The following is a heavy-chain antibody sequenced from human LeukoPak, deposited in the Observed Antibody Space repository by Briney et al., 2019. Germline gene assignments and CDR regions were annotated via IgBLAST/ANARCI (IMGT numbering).Heavy chain of an antibody. Sequence: GGSLRLSCAASGFTFSNAWMSWVRQAPGKGLEWVGRIKSKTDGGTTDYAAPVKGRFTISRDDSKNTLYLQMNSLKTEDTAVYYCTTAGGGNYYDSSGYLHDYWGQGTLVTVSS. CDR3: TTAGGGNYYDSSGYLHDY. D-gene: IGHD3-22*01. V-gene: IGHV3-15*01. CDR1: GFTFSNAW. J-gene: IGHJ4*02. CDR2: IKSKTDGGTT.